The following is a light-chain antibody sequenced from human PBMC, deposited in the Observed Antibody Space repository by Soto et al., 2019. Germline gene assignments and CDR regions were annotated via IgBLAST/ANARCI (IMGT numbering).Light chain of an antibody. V-gene: IGLV4-60*02. CDR1: RGHSTYI. CDR3: QTWNSNTVV. CDR2: LEGSGSY. Sequence: QPVLTQSSSASASLGSSVKLTCTLSRGHSTYIIAWHQQQPGKAPRYLMKLEGSGSYNKGSGVPDRFSGSSSGADRYVIISSLQCEDEADYYCQTWNSNTVVFGGGTKLTVL. J-gene: IGLJ2*01.